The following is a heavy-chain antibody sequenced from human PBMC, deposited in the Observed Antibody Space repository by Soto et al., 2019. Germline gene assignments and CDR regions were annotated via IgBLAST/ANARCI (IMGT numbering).Heavy chain of an antibody. V-gene: IGHV1-69*13. CDR3: ARGSDARITSYYYYYGMDV. CDR1: GGTFSSYA. J-gene: IGHJ6*02. Sequence: GASVKVSCKASGGTFSSYAISWVRQDPGQGLEWMGGIIPIFGTANYAQKFQGRVTITADESTSTAYMELSSLRSEDTAVYYCARGSDARITSYYYYYGMDVWGQGTTVTVSS. D-gene: IGHD3-10*01. CDR2: IIPIFGTA.